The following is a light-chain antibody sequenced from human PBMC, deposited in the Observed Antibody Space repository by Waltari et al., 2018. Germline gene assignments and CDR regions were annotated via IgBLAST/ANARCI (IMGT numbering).Light chain of an antibody. Sequence: EIMMTQSPGTLSLAPGGRATLSCRASRSISRFLACYQQRPGQAPRLLIFDVSTKGTGIPERFSGSASGTDFSITISRLAPEDIAVYYCQHYVRLPVTFGQGTKLEIK. CDR1: RSISRF. CDR2: DVS. CDR3: QHYVRLPVT. J-gene: IGKJ1*01. V-gene: IGKV3-20*01.